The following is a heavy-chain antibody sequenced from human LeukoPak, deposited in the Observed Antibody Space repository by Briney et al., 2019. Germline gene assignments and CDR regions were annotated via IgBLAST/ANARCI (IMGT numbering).Heavy chain of an antibody. V-gene: IGHV4-61*02. D-gene: IGHD7-27*01. CDR2: IYKSGST. Sequence: SETLSLTCTVSGGPLSSGSHYWSWIRQPAGKGLEWIGRIYKSGSTNYNPSLKSRVTISIDTSKNQFSLKLSSVTAADTAVYYCSREKLGFDAFDIWGQGSMVTVSS. CDR3: SREKLGFDAFDI. J-gene: IGHJ3*02. CDR1: GGPLSSGSHY.